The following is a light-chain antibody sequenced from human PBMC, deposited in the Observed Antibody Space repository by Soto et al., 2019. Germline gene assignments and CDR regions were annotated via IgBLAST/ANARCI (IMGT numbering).Light chain of an antibody. CDR1: SSDVGGFSY. V-gene: IGLV2-14*01. CDR3: SSYTSSSTWV. Sequence: QSALTQPASVSGSPGHSITISCTGTSSDVGGFSYVSWFQQHPGKAPKLIIYEVSNRPSGVSIRFSGSKSGNTASLTISGLQAEDEADYYCSSYTSSSTWVFGGGTKLTVL. J-gene: IGLJ3*02. CDR2: EVS.